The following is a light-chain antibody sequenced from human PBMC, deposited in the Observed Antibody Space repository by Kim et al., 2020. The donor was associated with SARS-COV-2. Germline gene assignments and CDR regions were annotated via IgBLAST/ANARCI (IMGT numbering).Light chain of an antibody. V-gene: IGLV2-14*01. CDR3: SSYTSSSTVV. J-gene: IGLJ2*01. CDR2: YVS. CDR1: SSDVGGYNY. Sequence: QSALTQPASVSGSPGQSITISCTGTSSDVGGYNYVSWYQQHPGKAPKLMIYYVSKRHSGVSNRFSGSKSGNTASLTISGLQAEDEADYYCSSYTSSSTVVCGGGTQMTVL.